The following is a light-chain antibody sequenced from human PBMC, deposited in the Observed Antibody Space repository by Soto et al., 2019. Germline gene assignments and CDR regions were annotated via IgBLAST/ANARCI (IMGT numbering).Light chain of an antibody. V-gene: IGKV3-15*01. CDR2: GAS. CDR1: QSVSSN. CDR3: QQYNNWPT. J-gene: IGKJ1*01. Sequence: EIVMTQSPATLSVSPGERTTLSCRASQSVSSNLAWYQQKPVQAPRLRIYGASTRATGIPARFSCSGSGTEFTLTISSLQSEDFAVYYCQQYNNWPTFGQGTKVEIK.